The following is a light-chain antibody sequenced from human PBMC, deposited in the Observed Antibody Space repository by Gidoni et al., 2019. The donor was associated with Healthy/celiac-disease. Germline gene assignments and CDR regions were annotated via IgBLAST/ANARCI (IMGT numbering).Light chain of an antibody. J-gene: IGKJ3*01. CDR3: QQFNSYPLT. CDR2: DAS. Sequence: AIQLTQSPSSLSASVGDRVTITCRASQGISSALAWYQQEPGKAPKLVIYDASSLESGVPLRFSGSGSGTDFTLTISSLQPEDSASYYCQQFNSYPLTFGPGTKVEIK. CDR1: QGISSA. V-gene: IGKV1-13*02.